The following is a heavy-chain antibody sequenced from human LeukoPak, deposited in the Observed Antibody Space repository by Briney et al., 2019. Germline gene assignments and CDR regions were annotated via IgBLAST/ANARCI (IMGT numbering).Heavy chain of an antibody. J-gene: IGHJ4*02. Sequence: PGGSLRLSCAASGFTFSGSAIHWVRQASGERREWVGRIRDKANSYASAYIASVKGRFTISRDDSKNTAYLQMSSLKTEDTAVYYCTRWDCTTTGCYPFDYWGQGTLVTVSS. CDR3: TRWDCTTTGCYPFDY. D-gene: IGHD2-2*01. CDR1: GFTFSGSA. CDR2: IRDKANSYAS. V-gene: IGHV3-73*01.